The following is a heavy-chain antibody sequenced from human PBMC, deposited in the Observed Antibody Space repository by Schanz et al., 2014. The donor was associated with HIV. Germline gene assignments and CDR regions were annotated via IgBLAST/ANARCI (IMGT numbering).Heavy chain of an antibody. CDR2: ISASGGAT. V-gene: IGHV3-23*01. Sequence: EVQLLQSGGGSVQPGGSLTLTCAASGFTFSNYAMRWIRQAPGQGLEWVSGISASGGATYYADSVKGRFAISRDNSKNTLYLQMNSLRSDDTAVYYCARDSAAARYWGQGTLVIVSP. D-gene: IGHD6-13*01. CDR1: GFTFSNYA. J-gene: IGHJ4*02. CDR3: ARDSAAARY.